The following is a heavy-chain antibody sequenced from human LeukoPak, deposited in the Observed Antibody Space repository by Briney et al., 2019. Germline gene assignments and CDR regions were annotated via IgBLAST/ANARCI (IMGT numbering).Heavy chain of an antibody. D-gene: IGHD1-26*01. Sequence: KPSETLSLTCTVSGGSISSYYWTWIRQPPGKGLEWMGDIYYSGSSNYNPSLKRRVTISVDTSKNQFSLKLSSVTAADTAVYYCARVGSYLVFYDAFDIWGQGTMVTVSS. CDR3: ARVGSYLVFYDAFDI. CDR1: GGSISSYY. V-gene: IGHV4-59*01. CDR2: IYYSGSS. J-gene: IGHJ3*02.